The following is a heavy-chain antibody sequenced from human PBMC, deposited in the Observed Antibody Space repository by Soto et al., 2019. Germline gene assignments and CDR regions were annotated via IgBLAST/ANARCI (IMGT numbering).Heavy chain of an antibody. CDR3: AKDRTAGYSYGYVDY. CDR2: ISGRGGST. D-gene: IGHD5-18*01. CDR1: GFTYSNYA. J-gene: IGHJ4*02. V-gene: IGHV3-23*01. Sequence: LRLSCAASGFTYSNYAMSWVRQAPGKGLQWVATISGRGGSTYYADSVKGRFTVSRDNSKNTLYLQMNSLRAEDTAVFYCAKDRTAGYSYGYVDYWGPGILVTVSS.